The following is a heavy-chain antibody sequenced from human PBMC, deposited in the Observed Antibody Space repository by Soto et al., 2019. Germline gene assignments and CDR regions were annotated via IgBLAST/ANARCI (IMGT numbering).Heavy chain of an antibody. J-gene: IGHJ5*02. D-gene: IGHD2-2*02. V-gene: IGHV5-10-1*01. CDR3: HKQMVNYYDSSSTSCYTINWFDP. CDR2: IDPSDSYT. Sequence: GGSLKISWKGSCSSFSSYLISWGLQMPLKVVGWMGSIDPSDSYTNYSPSFQGHFTISADKSISTAYLQWSSLKASDTAMYYCHKQMVNYYDSSSTSCYTINWFDPWGQGTLVTVSS. CDR1: CSSFSSYL.